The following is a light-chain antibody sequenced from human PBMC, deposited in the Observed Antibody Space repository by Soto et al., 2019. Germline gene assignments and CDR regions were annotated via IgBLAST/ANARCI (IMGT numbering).Light chain of an antibody. CDR3: SSYTTSSTLWV. J-gene: IGLJ3*02. Sequence: ALAQPASVSGSPGQSITISCTGTSSDVGGYNYVSWYQQHPGKAPKLMIYEVSNRPSGVSNRFSGSKSGNTASLTISGLQAEDEADYYCSSYTTSSTLWVFGGGTKLTVL. V-gene: IGLV2-14*01. CDR1: SSDVGGYNY. CDR2: EVS.